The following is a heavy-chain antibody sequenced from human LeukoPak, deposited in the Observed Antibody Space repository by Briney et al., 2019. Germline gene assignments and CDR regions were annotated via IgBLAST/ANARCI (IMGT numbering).Heavy chain of an antibody. CDR1: GGSISSYY. CDR2: IYYSGST. V-gene: IGHV4-59*08. J-gene: IGHJ4*02. D-gene: IGHD6-25*01. CDR3: ARHRSVIFDY. Sequence: SETLSLTCAVSGGSISSYYWSWIRQPPGKGLEWIGYIYYSGSTNYNPSLKSRVTISVDTSKNQFSLKLSSVTAADTAVYYCARHRSVIFDYGGQGTLVTVSS.